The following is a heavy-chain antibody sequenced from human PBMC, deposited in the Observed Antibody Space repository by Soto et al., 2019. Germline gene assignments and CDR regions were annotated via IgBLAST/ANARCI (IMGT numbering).Heavy chain of an antibody. Sequence: QVQLVQSXAEVMRPGSSVKVSCRASGDTLNIYTINWVRQAPGQGLEWMGGINPASDAATFAQKFQGRVSITADGSRGTAYMELSRLRYEDTAMYYCARRDSSFAFVVWGQGTMVTVST. V-gene: IGHV1-69*12. CDR1: GDTLNIYT. CDR2: INPASDAA. D-gene: IGHD2-21*01. J-gene: IGHJ3*01. CDR3: ARRDSSFAFVV.